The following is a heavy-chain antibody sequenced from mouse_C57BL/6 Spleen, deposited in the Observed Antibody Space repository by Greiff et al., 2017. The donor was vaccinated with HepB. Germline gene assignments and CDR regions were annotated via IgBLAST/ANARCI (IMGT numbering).Heavy chain of an antibody. CDR3: TRVYSTMGYAMDY. V-gene: IGHV5-9-1*02. D-gene: IGHD2-5*01. CDR2: ISSGGDYI. J-gene: IGHJ4*01. CDR1: GFTFSSYA. Sequence: EVMLVESGEGLVKPGGSLKLSCAASGFTFSSYAMSWVRQTPEKRLEWVAYISSGGDYIYYADTVKGRFTISRDNARNTLYLQMSSLKSEDTAMYYCTRVYSTMGYAMDYWGQGTSVTVSS.